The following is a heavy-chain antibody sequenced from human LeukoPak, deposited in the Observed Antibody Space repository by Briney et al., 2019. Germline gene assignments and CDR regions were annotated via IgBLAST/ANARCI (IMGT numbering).Heavy chain of an antibody. J-gene: IGHJ6*02. Sequence: ASVKVSCKAFGHTFTSYYLHWVRQAPGQGLEWMGWISAYNGNTNYAQKLQGRVTMTTDTSTSTAYMELRSLRSDDTAVYYCARSDYDFWSGYSDYGMDVWGQGTTVTVSS. V-gene: IGHV1-18*04. CDR3: ARSDYDFWSGYSDYGMDV. D-gene: IGHD3-3*01. CDR1: GHTFTSYY. CDR2: ISAYNGNT.